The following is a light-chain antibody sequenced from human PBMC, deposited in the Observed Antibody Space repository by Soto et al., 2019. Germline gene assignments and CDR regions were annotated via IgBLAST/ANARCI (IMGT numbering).Light chain of an antibody. CDR2: GAS. Sequence: EGVLTQSPGTLSLSPGERATLSCRASQSVSSQLAWYQQKPGQAPRLLIHGASSRASGTPDRFSGSGSGTDFTLTISRLEPEDFAVYYCQQYGSSPRTFGQGTKVDIK. CDR1: QSVSSQ. J-gene: IGKJ1*01. V-gene: IGKV3-20*01. CDR3: QQYGSSPRT.